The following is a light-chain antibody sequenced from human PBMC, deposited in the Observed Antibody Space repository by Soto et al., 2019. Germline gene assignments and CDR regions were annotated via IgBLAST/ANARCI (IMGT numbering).Light chain of an antibody. CDR2: DVX. V-gene: IGKV3-11*01. CDR1: PSVGRS. Sequence: IVLTQSPATVALSPGGRATVTXRASPSVGRSLAWYPQQTVXXTRLXXXDVXNRATGIPARFIGSGSGKDFTLTISSLEPEEFAVYYCLHRYKWPTATFGQGTRLEIK. CDR3: LHRYKWPTAT. J-gene: IGKJ5*01.